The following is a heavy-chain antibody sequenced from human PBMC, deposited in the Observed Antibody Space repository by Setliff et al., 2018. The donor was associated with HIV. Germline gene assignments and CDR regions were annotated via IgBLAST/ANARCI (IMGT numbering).Heavy chain of an antibody. Sequence: ASVKVSCKASGYSFTGYYVNWVRQAPGQGLEWMGRINPKSGATNLAQKFQGRVTLTRDTSVTTVYMELSRLTSDDTALYYCTRTKILTGYYFSPTYCFDSWGQGTLVTVSS. CDR2: INPKSGAT. J-gene: IGHJ4*02. V-gene: IGHV1-2*06. CDR1: GYSFTGYY. D-gene: IGHD3-9*01. CDR3: TRTKILTGYYFSPTYCFDS.